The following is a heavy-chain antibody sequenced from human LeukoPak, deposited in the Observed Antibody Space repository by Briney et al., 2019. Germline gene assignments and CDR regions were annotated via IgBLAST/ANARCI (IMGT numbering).Heavy chain of an antibody. CDR2: ISYDGSNK. Sequence: PGGSLRLSCAASGFTFSSYGMHWVRQAPGKGLEWVAVISYDGSNKYYADSVKGRFTISRDNSKNTLYLQMNSLRAVDTAVYYCAKDRSSSWSLDYWGQGTLVTVSS. V-gene: IGHV3-30*18. CDR3: AKDRSSSWSLDY. J-gene: IGHJ4*02. D-gene: IGHD6-13*01. CDR1: GFTFSSYG.